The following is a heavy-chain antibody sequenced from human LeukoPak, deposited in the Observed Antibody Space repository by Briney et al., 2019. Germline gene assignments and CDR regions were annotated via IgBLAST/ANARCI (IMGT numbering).Heavy chain of an antibody. CDR1: GGSISSGDYY. CDR2: IYTSGST. Sequence: SQTPSLTCTVSGGSISSGDYYWSWIRQPPGKGLEWIGYIYTSGSTNYNPSLKSRVTMSVDTSKNQFSLKLSSVTAADTAVYYCARDPGYYDFWSGPQNWFDPWGQGTLVTVSS. D-gene: IGHD3-3*01. CDR3: ARDPGYYDFWSGPQNWFDP. J-gene: IGHJ5*02. V-gene: IGHV4-30-4*08.